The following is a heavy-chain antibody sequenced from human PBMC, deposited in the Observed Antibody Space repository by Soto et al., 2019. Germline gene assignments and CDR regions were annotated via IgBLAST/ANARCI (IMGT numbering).Heavy chain of an antibody. D-gene: IGHD3-16*01. CDR3: GRDETYDYVWGRYWQPQPH. J-gene: IGHJ4*02. V-gene: IGHV1-69*13. CDR1: GGTFSSYA. Sequence: SVKVSCKASGGTFSSYAISWVRQAPGQGLEWMGGIIPILGTANYAQKFQGRVTINADESTSTAYRDLSSLRSEDTAVYYCGRDETYDYVWGRYWQPQPHWGQGTLVTVSS. CDR2: IIPILGTA.